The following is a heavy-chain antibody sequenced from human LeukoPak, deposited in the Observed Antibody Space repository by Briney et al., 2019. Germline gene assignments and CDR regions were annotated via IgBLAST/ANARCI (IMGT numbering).Heavy chain of an antibody. CDR1: GFTFDDYG. CDR3: ARVKAYDSSGYYYYFDY. V-gene: IGHV3-20*01. CDR2: INWNRGST. J-gene: IGHJ4*02. Sequence: SGGSLRLSCAASGFTFDDYGMSWVRQAPGKGLEWVSGINWNRGSTGYADSVKGRFTISRDNAKNSLYLQMNSLRAEDTALYHYARVKAYDSSGYYYYFDYWGQGTLVTVSS. D-gene: IGHD3-22*01.